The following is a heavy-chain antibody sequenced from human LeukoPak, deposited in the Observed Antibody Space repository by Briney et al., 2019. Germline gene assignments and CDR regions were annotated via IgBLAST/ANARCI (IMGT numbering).Heavy chain of an antibody. Sequence: ASVKVSCKASGYTFTSYYMYWVRQAPGQGLEWMGLINPGGGSTSYAQKFQGRVTVTRDMSTSTVYMELSSLRSDDTAVYYCARGVHVRKYDSNHNCFDPWGQGTLVTVSS. V-gene: IGHV1-46*01. CDR2: INPGGGST. CDR1: GYTFTSYY. CDR3: ARGVHVRKYDSNHNCFDP. D-gene: IGHD3-22*01. J-gene: IGHJ5*02.